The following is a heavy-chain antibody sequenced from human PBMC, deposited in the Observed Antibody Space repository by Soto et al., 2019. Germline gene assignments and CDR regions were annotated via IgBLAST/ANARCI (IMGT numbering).Heavy chain of an antibody. J-gene: IGHJ4*02. V-gene: IGHV3-30*18. CDR3: AKERDTRSSSCFDS. CDR2: ISYDGSNK. D-gene: IGHD5-18*01. CDR1: GFTFSSYG. Sequence: SLRLSCAASGFTFSSYGMHWVRQAPGKGLEWVAVISYDGSNKYYADSVKGRFTISRDNSKNTLYLQMNSLRAEDTAVYYCAKERDTRSSSCFDSWGQGTLVTVSS.